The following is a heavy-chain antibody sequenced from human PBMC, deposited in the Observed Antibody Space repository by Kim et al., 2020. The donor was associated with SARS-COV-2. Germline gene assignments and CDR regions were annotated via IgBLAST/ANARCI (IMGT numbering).Heavy chain of an antibody. V-gene: IGHV3-23*01. CDR1: GFTFSSYC. CDR3: AKREGNNW. J-gene: IGHJ5*01. Sequence: GGSLRLSCAASGFTFSSYCMNWVRQAPGKGPDWVSLVSVSGGSTDHADYVKGRFAISRDNAKKRVYLQMNSLRADDTAVYYCAKREGNNW. CDR2: VSVSGGST.